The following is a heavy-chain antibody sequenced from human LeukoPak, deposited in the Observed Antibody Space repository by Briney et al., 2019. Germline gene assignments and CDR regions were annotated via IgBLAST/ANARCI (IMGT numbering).Heavy chain of an antibody. J-gene: IGHJ4*02. Sequence: SETLSLTCTVSGGSISSYYWSWIRQPPGKGLEWIGYIYYSGSTNYNPSLKSRVTISVDTSKNQFSLKVSSVTAADTAVYYCARHGGYYDSSGYYSIDYWGQGTLVTVSS. CDR1: GGSISSYY. CDR3: ARHGGYYDSSGYYSIDY. CDR2: IYYSGST. D-gene: IGHD3-22*01. V-gene: IGHV4-59*08.